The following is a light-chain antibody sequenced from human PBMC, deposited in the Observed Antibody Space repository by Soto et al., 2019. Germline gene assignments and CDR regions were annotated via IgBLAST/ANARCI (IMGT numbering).Light chain of an antibody. J-gene: IGLJ1*01. Sequence: QSALTQPASVSGSPGQSITISCTGTSSDVGGYNYVSWYQQHPGKAPKLMIYDVSNRPSGVSNRFSGSKSGDTASLTISGRQAADEADYYCSSSSSSSTLVVFGTGTKVTVL. V-gene: IGLV2-14*01. CDR2: DVS. CDR1: SSDVGGYNY. CDR3: SSSSSSSTLVV.